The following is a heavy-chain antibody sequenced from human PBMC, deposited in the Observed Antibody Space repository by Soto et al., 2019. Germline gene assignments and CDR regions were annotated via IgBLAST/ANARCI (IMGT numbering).Heavy chain of an antibody. CDR2: ISGSGGST. CDR3: AKDHWGSY. CDR1: GFSFSSYA. J-gene: IGHJ4*02. V-gene: IGHV3-23*01. D-gene: IGHD3-16*01. Sequence: EMQLLESGGGLVQPGGSLRLSCAASGFSFSSYAMSWVRQAPGKGLEWVSAISGSGGSTYYADSVKGRFTISRDNSKNTLFLQMNTLRAEDTALYYCAKDHWGSYSGQGTLVTVSS.